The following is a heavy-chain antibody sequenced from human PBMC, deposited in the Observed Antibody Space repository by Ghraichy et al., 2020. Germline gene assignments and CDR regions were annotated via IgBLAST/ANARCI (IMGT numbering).Heavy chain of an antibody. D-gene: IGHD3-22*01. CDR3: ARDLYYDNNPSDY. CDR1: GFTFNNYW. Sequence: SLRLSCAASGFTFNNYWMTWVRQAPGKGLEWVANIKQDGSEKYYVDSVKGRFTTSRENAKKTLYLQRNSLRAEDTAVYFCARDLYYDNNPSDYWGQGTLVTVSS. CDR2: IKQDGSEK. J-gene: IGHJ4*02. V-gene: IGHV3-7*01.